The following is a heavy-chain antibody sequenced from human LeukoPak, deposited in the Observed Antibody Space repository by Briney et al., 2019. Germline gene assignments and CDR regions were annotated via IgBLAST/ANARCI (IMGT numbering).Heavy chain of an antibody. V-gene: IGHV3-23*01. J-gene: IGHJ4*02. CDR3: AKPIGGYCSSTSCPGDY. CDR1: GFTFSSYA. CDR2: ISGSGDST. Sequence: GGSLRLSCAASGFTFSSYAMSWVRQAPGKGLEWVSAISGSGDSTYYADSVKGRFTISRDNSKNTLYLQMNSLRAEDTAVYYCAKPIGGYCSSTSCPGDYWGQGTLVTVSS. D-gene: IGHD2-2*01.